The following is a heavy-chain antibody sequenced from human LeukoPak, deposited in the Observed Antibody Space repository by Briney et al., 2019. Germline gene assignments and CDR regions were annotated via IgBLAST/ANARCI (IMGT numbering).Heavy chain of an antibody. D-gene: IGHD1-1*01. Sequence: GRSLRLSCAASGFTFSSYAMHWVRQAPGKGLEWAAVISYDGSNKYYADSVKGRFTISRDNSKNTLYLQMNSLRAEDTAVYYCARAWNPFRPNYYYYYGMDVWGQGTTVTVSS. CDR3: ARAWNPFRPNYYYYYGMDV. CDR1: GFTFSSYA. J-gene: IGHJ6*02. CDR2: ISYDGSNK. V-gene: IGHV3-30-3*01.